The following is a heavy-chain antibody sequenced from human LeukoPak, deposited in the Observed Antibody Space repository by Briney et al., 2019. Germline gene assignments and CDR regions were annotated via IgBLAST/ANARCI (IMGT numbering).Heavy chain of an antibody. Sequence: GGSLRLSCAASGLTFSSYGMHWVRQAPGKGLEWVAFIRYDGSNKYYADSVKGRFTISRDNSKNTLYLQMNSLRAEDTAVYYYAKDPGPPIQPDAFDIWGQGTMVTVSS. J-gene: IGHJ3*02. D-gene: IGHD5-18*01. CDR2: IRYDGSNK. CDR1: GLTFSSYG. CDR3: AKDPGPPIQPDAFDI. V-gene: IGHV3-30*02.